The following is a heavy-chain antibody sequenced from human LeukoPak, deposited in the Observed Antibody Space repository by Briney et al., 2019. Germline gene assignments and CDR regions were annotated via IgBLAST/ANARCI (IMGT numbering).Heavy chain of an antibody. Sequence: SVKVSCKASGGTFSSYAISWVRQAPGQGLEWMGGIIPIFGTANTAQKFQGRVTITAHESTSTAYMELSSLRSEDTAVYYCARGDSSGQYGVYWGQGTLVTVSS. J-gene: IGHJ4*02. CDR2: IIPIFGTA. CDR3: ARGDSSGQYGVY. D-gene: IGHD3-22*01. CDR1: GGTFSSYA. V-gene: IGHV1-69*13.